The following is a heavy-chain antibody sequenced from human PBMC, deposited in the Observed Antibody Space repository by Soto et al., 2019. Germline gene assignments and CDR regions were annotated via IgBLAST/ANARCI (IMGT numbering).Heavy chain of an antibody. CDR3: ARGIATGQLDP. D-gene: IGHD2-15*01. V-gene: IGHV1-3*01. CDR1: GYTFTRYT. Sequence: QVQLVQSGAEVKKPGASVKISCKASGYTFTRYTMNWVRQAPGQRLEWMGWINPDNGNTKSSQKFQDRVIIPRDPSASTAYMELSSLRSEDTAVYYCARGIATGQLDPWGQRTLVTVSS. CDR2: INPDNGNT. J-gene: IGHJ5*02.